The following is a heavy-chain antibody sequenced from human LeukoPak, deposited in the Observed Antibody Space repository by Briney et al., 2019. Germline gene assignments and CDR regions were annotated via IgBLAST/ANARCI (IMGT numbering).Heavy chain of an antibody. D-gene: IGHD5-12*01. Sequence: SQTLSLTCTVSGDSISSGSHSWSWIRQPAGKGLEWIGRIYTSGSTNYNPSLKSRVTISVDTSKNQFSLKLSSVTAADTAVYYCARDSGGYDHFDYWGQGTLVTVSS. CDR3: ARDSGGYDHFDY. CDR1: GDSISSGSHS. V-gene: IGHV4-61*02. J-gene: IGHJ4*02. CDR2: IYTSGST.